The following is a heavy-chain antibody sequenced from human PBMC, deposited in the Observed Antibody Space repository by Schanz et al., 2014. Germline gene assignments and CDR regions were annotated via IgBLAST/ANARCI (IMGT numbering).Heavy chain of an antibody. Sequence: EVQLLESGGGLVQPGGSLRLSCAVSGFTFSSYAMSWVRQAPGKGLEWVSFISASGDSTSYADSVKGRFTISRDNFKNRLYLQMNSLRLEDTAIYYCAKTLGGAGLTLYFDHWGQGSLVTVSS. V-gene: IGHV3-23*01. J-gene: IGHJ4*02. CDR3: AKTLGGAGLTLYFDH. CDR1: GFTFSSYA. CDR2: ISASGDST. D-gene: IGHD3-10*01.